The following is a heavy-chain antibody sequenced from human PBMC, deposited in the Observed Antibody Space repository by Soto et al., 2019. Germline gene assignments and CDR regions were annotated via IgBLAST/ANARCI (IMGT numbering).Heavy chain of an antibody. CDR3: ARQNYYGGNSFDY. D-gene: IGHD4-17*01. V-gene: IGHV4-39*01. J-gene: IGHJ4*02. CDR1: GGSISSSSYY. Sequence: SETLSLTCTVSGGSISSSSYYWGWIRQPPGKGLEWIGSIYYSGSTYYNPSLKSRVTISVDTSKNQFSLKLTSVTAADTAVYYCARQNYYGGNSFDYWGQGTLVTVSS. CDR2: IYYSGST.